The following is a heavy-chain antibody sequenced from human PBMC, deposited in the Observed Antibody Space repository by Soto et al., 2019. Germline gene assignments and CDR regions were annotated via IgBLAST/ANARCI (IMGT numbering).Heavy chain of an antibody. CDR3: AKLPWYNWNYVPFDY. Sequence: GGSLRLSCAASGFTFSSYAMSWVRQAPGKGLGWVSAISGSGGSTYYADSVKGRFTISRDNSKNTLYLQMNSLRAEDTAVYYCAKLPWYNWNYVPFDYWGQGTLVTVSS. CDR2: ISGSGGST. CDR1: GFTFSSYA. V-gene: IGHV3-23*01. D-gene: IGHD1-7*01. J-gene: IGHJ4*02.